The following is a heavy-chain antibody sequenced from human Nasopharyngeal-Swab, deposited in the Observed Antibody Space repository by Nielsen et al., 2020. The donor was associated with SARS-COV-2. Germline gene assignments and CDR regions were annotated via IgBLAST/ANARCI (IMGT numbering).Heavy chain of an antibody. Sequence: ASVKVSCKASGYTFTGYYMHWVRQAPGQGLEWMGRINPNSGGTNYAQKFQGRVTMTRDTSISTAYMELSSLRSEDTAVYYCARKTSGYSGYDDWGQGTLVTVSS. CDR1: GYTFTGYY. D-gene: IGHD5-12*01. V-gene: IGHV1-2*06. CDR2: INPNSGGT. CDR3: ARKTSGYSGYDD. J-gene: IGHJ4*02.